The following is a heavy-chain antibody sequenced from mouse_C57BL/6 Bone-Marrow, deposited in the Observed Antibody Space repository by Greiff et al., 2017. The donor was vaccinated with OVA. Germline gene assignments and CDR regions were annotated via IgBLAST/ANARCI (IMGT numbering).Heavy chain of an antibody. J-gene: IGHJ4*01. V-gene: IGHV1-59*01. CDR2: IDPSDSYT. D-gene: IGHD2-4*01. CDR1: GYTFTSYW. CDR3: ARSYDYDYAMDY. Sequence: QVQLQQPGAELVRPGTSVKLSCKASGYTFTSYWMHWVKQRPGQGLEWIGVIDPSDSYTNSNQKFKGKATLTVDTSSSTAYMQLSSLTAEDSAVYYCARSYDYDYAMDYWGQGTSVTVSS.